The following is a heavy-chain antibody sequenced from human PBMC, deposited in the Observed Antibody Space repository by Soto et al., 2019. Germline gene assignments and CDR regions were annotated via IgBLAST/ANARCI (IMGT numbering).Heavy chain of an antibody. J-gene: IGHJ4*02. CDR1: GFTFSTYG. D-gene: IGHD5-18*01. CDR3: AKGFSYSVIDY. V-gene: IGHV3-30*18. Sequence: QVQLVESGGGVVQPGRSLRLSCAASGFTFSTYGMHWVRQATGKGLEWVAVISYDGSNKYYADSVKGRFTISRDNSKNMLYLQMSSLRAEDTAVYYCAKGFSYSVIDYWGQGTLFTVSS. CDR2: ISYDGSNK.